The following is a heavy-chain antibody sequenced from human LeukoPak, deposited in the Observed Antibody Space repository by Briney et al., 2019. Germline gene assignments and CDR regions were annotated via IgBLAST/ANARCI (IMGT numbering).Heavy chain of an antibody. CDR3: ARDSGVAVAGTVDY. D-gene: IGHD6-19*01. V-gene: IGHV3-33*08. CDR2: IWYDGSNK. J-gene: IGHJ4*02. CDR1: GFTFSSYS. Sequence: PGGSLRLSCAASGFTFSSYSMHWVRQAPGKGLEWVAVIWYDGSNKYYADSVRGRFIISRDNSKNTLYLQMNSLRAEDTAVYYCARDSGVAVAGTVDYWGQGTLVTVSS.